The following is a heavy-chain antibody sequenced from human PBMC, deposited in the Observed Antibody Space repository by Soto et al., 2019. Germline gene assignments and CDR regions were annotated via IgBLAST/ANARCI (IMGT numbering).Heavy chain of an antibody. CDR1: GGSISSYY. CDR2: IYYSGST. J-gene: IGHJ4*02. D-gene: IGHD3-10*01. Sequence: PSETLSLTCTVSGGSISSYYWSWIRQPPGKGLEWIGYIYYSGSTNYNPSLKSRVTISVDTSKNQFSLKLSSVTAADTAVYYCARENLGNVMVRETYYFDYWGQGTLVTVSS. CDR3: ARENLGNVMVRETYYFDY. V-gene: IGHV4-59*01.